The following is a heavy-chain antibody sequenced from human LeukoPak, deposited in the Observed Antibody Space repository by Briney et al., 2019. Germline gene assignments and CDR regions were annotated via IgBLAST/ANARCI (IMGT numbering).Heavy chain of an antibody. J-gene: IGHJ4*02. CDR2: INHSGST. CDR3: ARTPDLDY. Sequence: SETLSLTCAVYGGSFSGYYWSWIRQPPGKGLEWIGEINHSGSTSYNPSLKSRVTISVDTSKNQFSLKLSSVTAADTAVYYCARTPDLDYWGQGTLVTVPS. CDR1: GGSFSGYY. V-gene: IGHV4-34*01.